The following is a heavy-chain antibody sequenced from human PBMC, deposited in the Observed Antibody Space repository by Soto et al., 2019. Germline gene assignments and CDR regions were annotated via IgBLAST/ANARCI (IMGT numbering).Heavy chain of an antibody. V-gene: IGHV1-69*02. CDR3: ARGIGGYDSGAFEI. CDR1: GGTISIYT. Sequence: SVKVSCKTSGGTISIYTMIWVRQANGQGLEWMGRIIPILGIANYAQKFQGRVTITADKSTSTAYMELSSLRSEDTAVYYCARGIGGYDSGAFEIWGQGTMVTVSS. J-gene: IGHJ3*02. D-gene: IGHD5-12*01. CDR2: IIPILGIA.